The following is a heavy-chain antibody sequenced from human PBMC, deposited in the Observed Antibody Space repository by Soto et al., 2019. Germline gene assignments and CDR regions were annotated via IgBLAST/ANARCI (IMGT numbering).Heavy chain of an antibody. CDR1: GFTFGDYA. J-gene: IGHJ4*02. V-gene: IGHV3-49*03. Sequence: GGSLRLSCTASGFTFGDYAMSWFRQAPGKGLEWVGFIRSKAYGGTTEYAASVKGRFTISRDDSKSIAYLQMNSLKTEDTAVYYCTRDIYGSGRGYFDYWGQGTLVTVSS. CDR2: IRSKAYGGTT. CDR3: TRDIYGSGRGYFDY. D-gene: IGHD3-10*01.